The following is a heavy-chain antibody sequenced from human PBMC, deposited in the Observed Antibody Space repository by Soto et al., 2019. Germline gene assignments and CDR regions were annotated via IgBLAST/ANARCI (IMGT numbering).Heavy chain of an antibody. Sequence: SETLSLTCTISGGSINSNFLTWIRQPAGKGLEWIGRISSNGDTNYNPSLRGRVSMSLDTSKNHFSLKLNSVTASDTAVYYCRVTGVSEVDYWGQGTLVTVSS. V-gene: IGHV4-4*07. CDR2: ISSNGDT. J-gene: IGHJ4*02. CDR3: RVTGVSEVDY. D-gene: IGHD2-8*01. CDR1: GGSINSNF.